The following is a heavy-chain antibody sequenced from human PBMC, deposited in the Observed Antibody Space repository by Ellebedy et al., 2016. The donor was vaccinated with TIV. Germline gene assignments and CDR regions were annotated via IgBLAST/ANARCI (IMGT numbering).Heavy chain of an antibody. D-gene: IGHD1-26*01. Sequence: LRLSXTVSGGSISSGGYYWSWIRQHPGKGLEWIGYIYYSGSTYYNPSLKSRVTISVDTSKNQFSLKLSSVTAADTAVYYCARVCGSYCSRRHDAFDIWGQGTMVTVSS. CDR2: IYYSGST. J-gene: IGHJ3*02. CDR3: ARVCGSYCSRRHDAFDI. CDR1: GGSISSGGYY. V-gene: IGHV4-31*03.